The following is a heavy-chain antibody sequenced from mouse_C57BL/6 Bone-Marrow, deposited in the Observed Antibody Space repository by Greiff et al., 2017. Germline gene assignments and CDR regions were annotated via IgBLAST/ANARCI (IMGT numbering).Heavy chain of an antibody. V-gene: IGHV1-69*01. CDR1: GYTFTSYW. CDR3: ARRWLLNAMDY. D-gene: IGHD2-3*01. J-gene: IGHJ4*01. Sequence: VQLQQPGAELVMPGASVKLSCKASGYTFTSYWMHWVKQRPGQGLEWIGELDPSDSYTNYNQKFKGKSTLTVDKSSSTAYMQLSSLTSEDSAVYYCARRWLLNAMDYWGQGTSVTVSS. CDR2: LDPSDSYT.